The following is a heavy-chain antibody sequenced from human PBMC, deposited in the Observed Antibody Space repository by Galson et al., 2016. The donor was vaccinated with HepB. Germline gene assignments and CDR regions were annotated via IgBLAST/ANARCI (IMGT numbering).Heavy chain of an antibody. V-gene: IGHV3-33*06. D-gene: IGHD7-27*01. CDR2: TWFDGTKE. J-gene: IGHJ4*02. Sequence: SLRLSCAASGFTLSRNNVHWVRQAPGKGLEWVAVTWFDGTKEYYAESVKGRFIVSRDNSKNTLYLQLDSLSAEDTAIYYCAKEFAVSATGEAYFDFWGQGTLVTVSS. CDR3: AKEFAVSATGEAYFDF. CDR1: GFTLSRNN.